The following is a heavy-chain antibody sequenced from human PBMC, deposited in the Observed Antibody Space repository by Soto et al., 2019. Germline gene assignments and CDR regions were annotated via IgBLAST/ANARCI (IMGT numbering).Heavy chain of an antibody. D-gene: IGHD2-2*01. CDR3: ARVPSADNWFDP. J-gene: IGHJ5*02. Sequence: PVTVSCKASGRTFSSYAISWVRQAPGQGLEWMGGIIPIFGTANYAQKFQGRVTITADESTSTAYMELSSLRSEDTAVYYCARVPSADNWFDPWGQGTLVNVSS. V-gene: IGHV1-69*13. CDR1: GRTFSSYA. CDR2: IIPIFGTA.